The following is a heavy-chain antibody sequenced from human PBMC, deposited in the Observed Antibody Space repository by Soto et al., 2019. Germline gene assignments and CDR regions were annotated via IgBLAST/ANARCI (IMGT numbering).Heavy chain of an antibody. CDR1: GFTFTNFC. CDR3: ANGPVVGANYKYYDMDV. CDR2: ISYDGTKK. Sequence: GGSLRLSCVASGFTFTNFCMHWVRQAPGKGLGWVAAISYDGTKKYYADSLKGRFTISRDNSKNTLYLQVTSLSAEDTAVYYCANGPVVGANYKYYDMDVWGRGTTVTVSS. V-gene: IGHV3-30*18. J-gene: IGHJ6*02. D-gene: IGHD1-26*01.